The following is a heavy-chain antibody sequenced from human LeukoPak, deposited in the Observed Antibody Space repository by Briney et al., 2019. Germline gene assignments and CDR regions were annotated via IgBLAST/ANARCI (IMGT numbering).Heavy chain of an antibody. D-gene: IGHD5-18*01. V-gene: IGHV1-69*13. CDR1: GGTFSSYA. Sequence: ASVKVSCKASGGTFSSYAISWVRRAPGQGLEWMGGIIPIFGTANYAQKFQGRVTITADESTSTAYMELSSLRSKDTAVYYCAREERGYSFGFFDYWGQGTLVTVSS. J-gene: IGHJ4*02. CDR2: IIPIFGTA. CDR3: AREERGYSFGFFDY.